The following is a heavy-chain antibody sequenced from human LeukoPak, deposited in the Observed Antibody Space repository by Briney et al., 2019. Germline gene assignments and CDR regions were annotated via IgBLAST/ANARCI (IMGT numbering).Heavy chain of an antibody. J-gene: IGHJ4*02. CDR1: GGSFSGYY. CDR3: ARGHYNSSGYYPPHSDY. CDR2: INHSGST. Sequence: PSETQSLTCAVYGGSFSGYYWSWIRQPPGKGLEWIGEINHSGSTNYNPSLKSRVTISVDTSKNQFSLKLSSVTAADTAVYYCARGHYNSSGYYPPHSDYWGQGTLVTVSS. V-gene: IGHV4-34*01. D-gene: IGHD3-22*01.